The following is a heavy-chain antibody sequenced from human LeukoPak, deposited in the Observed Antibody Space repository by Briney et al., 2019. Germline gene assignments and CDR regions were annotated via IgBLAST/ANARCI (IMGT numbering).Heavy chain of an antibody. V-gene: IGHV4-59*11. CDR2: IYYSGST. D-gene: IGHD2-15*01. J-gene: IGHJ6*03. CDR3: AREGCSGGSCYPGNYYYYYMDV. CDR1: GGSISSHY. Sequence: SETLSLTCTVSGGSISSHYWSWIRQPPGKGLEWIGYIYYSGSTNYNPSLKSRVTISVDTSKNQFSLKVSSVTAADTAVYYCAREGCSGGSCYPGNYYYYYMDVWGKGTTVTVSS.